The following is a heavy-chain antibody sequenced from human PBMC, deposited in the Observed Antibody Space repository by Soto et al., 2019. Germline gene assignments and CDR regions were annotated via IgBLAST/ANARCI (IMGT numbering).Heavy chain of an antibody. CDR3: ARDLDFWSGSGPYYYGMDV. D-gene: IGHD3-3*01. Sequence: TSETLSLTCAVSGYSISSGYYWGWIRQPPGKGLEWIGSIYHSGSTYYNPSLKSRVTISVDTSKNQFSLKLSSVTAADTAVYYCARDLDFWSGSGPYYYGMDVWGQGTTVTVSS. V-gene: IGHV4-38-2*02. J-gene: IGHJ6*02. CDR2: IYHSGST. CDR1: GYSISSGYY.